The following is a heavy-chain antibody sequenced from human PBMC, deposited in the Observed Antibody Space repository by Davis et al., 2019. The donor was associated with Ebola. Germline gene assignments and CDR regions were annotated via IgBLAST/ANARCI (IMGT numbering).Heavy chain of an antibody. Sequence: GESLKISCAASGFTFSSYAMHWVRQAPGKGLEWVAVISYDGSNKYYADSVKGRFTISRDNSKNTLYLQMNSLRAEDTAVYYGARVGGRGVVTPVWGQGTLVTVSS. V-gene: IGHV3-30-3*01. D-gene: IGHD4-23*01. CDR2: ISYDGSNK. CDR3: ARVGGRGVVTPV. J-gene: IGHJ4*02. CDR1: GFTFSSYA.